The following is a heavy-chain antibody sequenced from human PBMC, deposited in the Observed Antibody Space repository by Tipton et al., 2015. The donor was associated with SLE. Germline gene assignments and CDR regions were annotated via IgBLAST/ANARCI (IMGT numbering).Heavy chain of an antibody. J-gene: IGHJ4*02. D-gene: IGHD3-10*01. CDR1: GGSISSYY. CDR2: IYYSGST. V-gene: IGHV4-59*01. Sequence: TLSLTCTVSGGSISSYYWSWIRQPAGKGLEWIGYIYYSGSTNYNPSLKSRVTISVDTSKNQFSLKLSSVTAADTAVYYCARDQDGSGSYATWGQGTLVTVSS. CDR3: ARDQDGSGSYAT.